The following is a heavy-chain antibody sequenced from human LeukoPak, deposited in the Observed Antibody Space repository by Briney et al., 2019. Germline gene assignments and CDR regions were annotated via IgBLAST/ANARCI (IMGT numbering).Heavy chain of an antibody. Sequence: SETLSLTCTVSGDSISSSNYYWGRIRQPPGKGLEWLGSIYSSGSTYYNPPLKSRVTISVDTSKNQISLKLNSVTAADTAVYYCVRDQHDYYFFYMDVWGEGTTVTVSS. CDR1: GDSISSSNYY. CDR2: IYSSGST. CDR3: VRDQHDYYFFYMDV. J-gene: IGHJ6*03. V-gene: IGHV4-39*07.